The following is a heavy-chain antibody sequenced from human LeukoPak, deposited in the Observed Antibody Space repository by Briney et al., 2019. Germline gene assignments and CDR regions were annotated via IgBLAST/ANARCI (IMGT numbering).Heavy chain of an antibody. V-gene: IGHV3-30-3*01. D-gene: IGHD3-3*01. J-gene: IGHJ4*02. CDR3: ARYLYDFWSGLGY. CDR2: ISYDGSNK. Sequence: GGSLRLSCAASGFTFSNFWMSWVRQAPGKGLEWVAVISYDGSNKYYADSVKGRFTISRDNSKNTLYLQMNSLRAEDTAVYYCARYLYDFWSGLGYWGQGTLVTVSS. CDR1: GFTFSNFW.